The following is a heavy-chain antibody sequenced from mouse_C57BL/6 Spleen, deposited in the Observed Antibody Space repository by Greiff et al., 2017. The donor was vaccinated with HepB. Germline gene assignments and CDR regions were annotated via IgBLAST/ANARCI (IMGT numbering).Heavy chain of an antibody. CDR1: GYTFTDYN. J-gene: IGHJ1*03. D-gene: IGHD2-4*01. Sequence: VQLKESGPELVKPGASVKIPCKASGYTFTDYNMDWVKQSHGKSLEWIGDINPNNGGTIYNQKFKGKATLTVDKSSSTAYMELRSLTSEDTAVYYCARFDYEEDWYFDVWGTGTTVTVSS. V-gene: IGHV1-18*01. CDR2: INPNNGGT. CDR3: ARFDYEEDWYFDV.